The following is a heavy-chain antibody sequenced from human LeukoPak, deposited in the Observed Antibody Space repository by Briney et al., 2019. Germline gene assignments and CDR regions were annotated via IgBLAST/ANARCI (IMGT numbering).Heavy chain of an antibody. CDR3: AKYDTSVNFDY. CDR1: GFTFTNAW. V-gene: IGHV3-15*01. Sequence: GGSLRLSCVASGFTFTNAWMSWVRQAPGKGLEWVGHIKSETDGGTTDYAAPVKGRFFISRDDSRDTLYLQMNSLKTDDTAVYYRAKYDTSVNFDYWGQGTLVTVSS. CDR2: IKSETDGGTT. D-gene: IGHD3-22*01. J-gene: IGHJ4*02.